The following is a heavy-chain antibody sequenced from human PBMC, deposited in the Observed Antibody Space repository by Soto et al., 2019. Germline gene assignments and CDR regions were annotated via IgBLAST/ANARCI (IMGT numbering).Heavy chain of an antibody. D-gene: IGHD3-10*01. J-gene: IGHJ3*02. Sequence: GGSLRLSCAASGFTVSSNYMSWVRQAPGKGLEWVSVIYSGGSTYYADSVKGRFTISRDNSKNTLYLQMNSLRAEDTAVYYCAREDTMVRGVTDIWGQGTMVTVSS. CDR1: GFTVSSNY. CDR2: IYSGGST. CDR3: AREDTMVRGVTDI. V-gene: IGHV3-66*01.